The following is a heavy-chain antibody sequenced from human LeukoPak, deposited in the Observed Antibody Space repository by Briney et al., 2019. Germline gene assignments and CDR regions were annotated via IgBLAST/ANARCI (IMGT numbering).Heavy chain of an antibody. V-gene: IGHV3-48*04. J-gene: IGHJ4*02. D-gene: IGHD1-1*01. CDR2: IGISSGNT. Sequence: GGSLRLSCTASGFPFSDYSMNWVRQAPGKGLEWISYIGISSGNTKYADSVKGRFTITADNARNSLYLQMNSLRVEDTAVYYCARDHNYAFDNWGQGALVSVSS. CDR1: GFPFSDYS. CDR3: ARDHNYAFDN.